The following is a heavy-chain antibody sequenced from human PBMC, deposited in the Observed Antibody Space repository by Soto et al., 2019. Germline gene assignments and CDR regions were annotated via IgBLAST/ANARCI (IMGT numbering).Heavy chain of an antibody. Sequence: SETLSLTCAVSGYSISSGYYLGWIRQPPGKGLEWIGSIYHSGSTYYNPSLKSRVTISVDTSKNQCSLKLSSVTAADTAVYYCARETSITIFGVVIMGSCWFDPWGQGTLVTVSS. J-gene: IGHJ5*02. V-gene: IGHV4-38-2*02. CDR2: IYHSGST. CDR3: ARETSITIFGVVIMGSCWFDP. CDR1: GYSISSGYY. D-gene: IGHD3-3*01.